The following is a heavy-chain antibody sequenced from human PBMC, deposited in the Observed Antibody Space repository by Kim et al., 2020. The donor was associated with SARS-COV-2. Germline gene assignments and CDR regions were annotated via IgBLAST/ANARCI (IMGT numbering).Heavy chain of an antibody. Sequence: GGSLRLSCAASGFTFGRYEMNWVRQAPGKGLDWVSYISDTGSTTNYADSVGGRFTISRDNAKNSLYLQMNSLTAEDTAVYYCVRDYYYSGSYFDYWGQGTLVTVSS. D-gene: IGHD1-26*01. V-gene: IGHV3-48*03. CDR2: ISDTGSTT. CDR3: VRDYYYSGSYFDY. J-gene: IGHJ4*02. CDR1: GFTFGRYE.